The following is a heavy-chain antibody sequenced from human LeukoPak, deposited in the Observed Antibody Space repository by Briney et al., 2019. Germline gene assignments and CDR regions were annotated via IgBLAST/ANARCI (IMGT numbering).Heavy chain of an antibody. CDR1: GGSINSYH. Sequence: SETLSPTCTVSGGSINSYHRSWIRQPPGKGPEWIGYIYYSGSTNYNPSLKSRVTISVDTSKSQFSLKLSSVTAADTAVYYCARHVYYDSSGYLDYWGQGTLVTVSS. CDR3: ARHVYYDSSGYLDY. D-gene: IGHD3-22*01. V-gene: IGHV4-59*08. J-gene: IGHJ4*02. CDR2: IYYSGST.